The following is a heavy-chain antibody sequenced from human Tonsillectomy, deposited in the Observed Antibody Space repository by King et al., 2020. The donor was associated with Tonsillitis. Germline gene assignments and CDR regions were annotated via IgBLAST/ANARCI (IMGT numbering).Heavy chain of an antibody. J-gene: IGHJ4*02. D-gene: IGHD6-13*01. CDR2: ISGSGGST. CDR1: GFTFSSYA. V-gene: IGHV3-23*04. CDR3: AKDLWSKQQLPYYFDY. Sequence: VQLVESGGGLVQPGGSLRISCAASGFTFSSYAMSWVRQAPGKGLEWVSAISGSGGSTYYADSVKGRFTISRDNSKNTLYLQMNSLRAEDTAVFYCAKDLWSKQQLPYYFDYWGQGTLVTVSS.